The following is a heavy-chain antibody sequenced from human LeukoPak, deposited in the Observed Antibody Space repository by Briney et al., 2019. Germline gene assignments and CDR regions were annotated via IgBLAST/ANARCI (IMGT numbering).Heavy chain of an antibody. V-gene: IGHV3-48*04. CDR3: ARDRRCITMIVVAKGCRGAFDI. Sequence: PGGSLRLSCEASEFTFSSYSMNWVRQAPGKGLEWVSYISSSSSTIYYADSVKGRFTISRENAKNSLYLQMNSLRAEDTAVYYCARDRRCITMIVVAKGCRGAFDIWGQGTMVTVSS. J-gene: IGHJ3*02. CDR2: ISSSSSTI. CDR1: EFTFSSYS. D-gene: IGHD3-22*01.